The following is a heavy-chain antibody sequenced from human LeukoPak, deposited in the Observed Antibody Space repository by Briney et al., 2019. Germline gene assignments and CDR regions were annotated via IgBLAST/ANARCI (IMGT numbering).Heavy chain of an antibody. J-gene: IGHJ6*03. CDR3: ARASVTYYYYYYMDV. Sequence: SETLSLTCTVSGGSISSYYWTWIRQPPGKGLEWIGYIHYSGSTNYNPSLKSRVTISVDTSKNQFSLKLSSVTAADTAVYYRARASVTYYYYYYMDVWGKGTTVTVSS. CDR1: GGSISSYY. V-gene: IGHV4-59*01. D-gene: IGHD4-11*01. CDR2: IHYSGST.